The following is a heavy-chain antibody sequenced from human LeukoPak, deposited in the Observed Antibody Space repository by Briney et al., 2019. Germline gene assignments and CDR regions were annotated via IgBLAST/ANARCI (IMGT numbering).Heavy chain of an antibody. CDR2: IKNDGSGT. J-gene: IGHJ4*02. CDR1: GFTFSNYW. CDR3: ARNPSTSMEF. Sequence: GGSLRLSCAASGFTFSNYWMLWVRQAPGKGPVWVSRIKNDGSGTIYADSVKGRFTISRDNAKNTLYLQMNSLRAEDTAVYYCARNPSTSMEFWGQGTLVTVSS. V-gene: IGHV3-74*01. D-gene: IGHD5-18*01.